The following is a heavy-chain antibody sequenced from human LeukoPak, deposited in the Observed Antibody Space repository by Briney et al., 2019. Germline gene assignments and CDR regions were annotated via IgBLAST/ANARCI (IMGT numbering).Heavy chain of an antibody. V-gene: IGHV4-39*07. CDR1: GGSISSSSYY. D-gene: IGHD4-17*01. J-gene: IGHJ4*02. CDR3: ARATTGFDY. CDR2: IYYSGST. Sequence: SETLSLTCTVSGGSISSSSYYWGWIRQPPGKGLEWIGSIYYSGSTYYNPSLKSRVTISVDTSKNQFSLKLSSVTAADTAVYYCARATTGFDYWGQGTLVTVSS.